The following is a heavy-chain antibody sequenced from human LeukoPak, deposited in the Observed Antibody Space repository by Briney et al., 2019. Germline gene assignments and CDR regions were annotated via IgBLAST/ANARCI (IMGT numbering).Heavy chain of an antibody. CDR2: ISGSGGST. CDR1: GFTFSSYA. V-gene: IGHV3-23*01. J-gene: IGHJ4*02. Sequence: GGSLSLSCAASGFTFSSYAMSWVRQAPGKGLEWVSAISGSGGSTYYADSVKGRFTISRDNSKNTLYLQMNSLRAEDTAVYYCAKGLVPGIAVAGLFDYWGQGTLVTVSS. CDR3: AKGLVPGIAVAGLFDY. D-gene: IGHD6-19*01.